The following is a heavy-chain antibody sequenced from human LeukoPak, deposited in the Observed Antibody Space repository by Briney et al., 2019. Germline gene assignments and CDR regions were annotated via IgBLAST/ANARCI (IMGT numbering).Heavy chain of an antibody. Sequence: GGSLRLSCAASGFTFDDYAMHWVRQAPGKGLEWVANIKQDGSEKYYVDSVKGRFTISRDNAKNPLYLQMNSLRAEDTAVYYCARGSYDFWSGYYDWGQGTLVTVSS. D-gene: IGHD3-3*01. J-gene: IGHJ4*02. CDR2: IKQDGSEK. CDR3: ARGSYDFWSGYYD. CDR1: GFTFDDYA. V-gene: IGHV3-7*01.